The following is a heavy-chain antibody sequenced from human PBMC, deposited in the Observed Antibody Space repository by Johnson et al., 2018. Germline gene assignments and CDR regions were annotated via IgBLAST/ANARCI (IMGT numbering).Heavy chain of an antibody. D-gene: IGHD6-13*01. CDR3: ARDLGIAAAGWDTTPFQH. V-gene: IGHV3-74*01. Sequence: VQLVQSGGGLVKPGGSLRLSCAASGFTFSSYWMHWVRQAPGKGLVWVSRINSDGSSTSYADSVKGRFTISRDNAKNTLYLQMNSLRAEDTAVYYCARDLGIAAAGWDTTPFQHWGQGTVVTVSS. CDR2: INSDGSST. CDR1: GFTFSSYW. J-gene: IGHJ1*01.